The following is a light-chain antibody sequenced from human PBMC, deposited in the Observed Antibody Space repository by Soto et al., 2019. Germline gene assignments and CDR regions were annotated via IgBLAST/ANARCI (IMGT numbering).Light chain of an antibody. V-gene: IGKV1-12*01. CDR3: QQANSFPLT. CDR1: QSISDY. J-gene: IGKJ4*01. CDR2: TAS. Sequence: DIQMTQSPSTLSASVGDRVIITCRASQSISDYLAWYQHKPGKAPKLLISTASSLQSGVPSRFSGSGSGTEFTLTISSLQPEDFATYYCQQANSFPLTFGGGTKVDIK.